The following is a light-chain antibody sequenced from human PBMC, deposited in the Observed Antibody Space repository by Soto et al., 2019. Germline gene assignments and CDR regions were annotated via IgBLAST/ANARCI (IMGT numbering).Light chain of an antibody. CDR1: SSNIGSNY. CDR3: AAWDDSLREYV. V-gene: IGLV1-47*01. CDR2: RNN. Sequence: QSVLTQPPSASGTPGQRVTISCSGSSSNIGSNYVYWYQQLPGTAPKLLIYRNNQRPSGVPDRFSGSKSGTSASLAISGLRSEDEADYYCAAWDDSLREYVFGTGTKHTVL. J-gene: IGLJ1*01.